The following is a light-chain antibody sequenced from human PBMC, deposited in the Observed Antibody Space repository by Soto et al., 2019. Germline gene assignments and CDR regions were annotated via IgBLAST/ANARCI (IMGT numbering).Light chain of an antibody. J-gene: IGKJ1*01. CDR3: QQYNNWPPWT. CDR2: AAS. CDR1: QSIGSN. Sequence: EIVMTQSPATLSVSPGERATLSCRASQSIGSNLAWYQQKPGQAPRLLIYAASIMATDFPARFSGSGSGTEFTLTISGRQSDDFAVYFCQQYNNWPPWTFGHGTKVEIK. V-gene: IGKV3-15*01.